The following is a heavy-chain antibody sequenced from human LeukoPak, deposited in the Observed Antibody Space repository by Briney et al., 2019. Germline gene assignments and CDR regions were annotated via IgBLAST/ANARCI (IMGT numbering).Heavy chain of an antibody. CDR2: IKADGSEK. D-gene: IGHD1-26*01. J-gene: IGHJ4*02. V-gene: IGHV3-7*05. CDR1: GFTFSSYS. CDR3: AYRNNFEY. Sequence: GGSLRLSCAASGFTFSSYSMNWVRQPPGKGLEWVANIKADGSEKYYVDSVKGRFTISRDDAKRTVDLQMDNLRAEDTAIYYCAYRNNFEYWGQGALVTVSS.